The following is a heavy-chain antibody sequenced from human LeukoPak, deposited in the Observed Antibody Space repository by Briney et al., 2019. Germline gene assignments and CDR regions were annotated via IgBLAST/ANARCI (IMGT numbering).Heavy chain of an antibody. Sequence: SETLSLTCTVSGGSISSYYWSWIRQPAGKGLEWIGRIYTSGSTNYNPSLKIRVTMSVDTSKNQFSLKLSSVTAADTAVYYCAAQLRLFSLGYWGQGTLVTVSS. CDR1: GGSISSYY. D-gene: IGHD2-2*01. CDR3: AAQLRLFSLGY. J-gene: IGHJ4*02. CDR2: IYTSGST. V-gene: IGHV4-4*07.